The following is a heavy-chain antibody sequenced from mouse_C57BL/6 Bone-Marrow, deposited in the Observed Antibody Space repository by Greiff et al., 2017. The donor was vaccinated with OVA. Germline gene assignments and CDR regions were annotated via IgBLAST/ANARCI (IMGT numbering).Heavy chain of an antibody. D-gene: IGHD1-1*01. J-gene: IGHJ1*03. CDR1: GYTFTDYN. CDR3: ARLNGSSYVQYFDV. CDR2: INPNNGGT. V-gene: IGHV1-18*01. Sequence: EVQLQQSGPELMKPGASVKIPCKASGYTFTDYNMDWVKQSHGKSLEWIGDINPNNGGTIYNQKFKGKATLTVDKSSSTAYMELRSLTSEDTAVYYCARLNGSSYVQYFDVWGTGTTVTVSS.